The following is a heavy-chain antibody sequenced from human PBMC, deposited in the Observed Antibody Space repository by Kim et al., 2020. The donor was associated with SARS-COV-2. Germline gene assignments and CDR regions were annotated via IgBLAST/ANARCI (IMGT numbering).Heavy chain of an antibody. D-gene: IGHD3-10*01. V-gene: IGHV4-59*01. Sequence: SETLSLTCTVSGGSMNNYYFNWIRQSPDKGLEWIGYIHSSGNTNYNPSLKGRVTMSIDTSKTQFSLKVISVTAADTAMYYCARGAVWFGDFDYWGQGTL. CDR1: GGSMNNYY. CDR2: IHSSGNT. CDR3: ARGAVWFGDFDY. J-gene: IGHJ4*02.